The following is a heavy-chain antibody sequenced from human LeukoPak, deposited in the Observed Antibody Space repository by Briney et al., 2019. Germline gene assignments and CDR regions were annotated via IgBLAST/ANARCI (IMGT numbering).Heavy chain of an antibody. V-gene: IGHV4-4*07. CDR1: GGSISSYY. D-gene: IGHD2-2*01. J-gene: IGHJ6*02. CDR2: IYTSGST. Sequence: SETLSLACTVSGGSISSYYWSWIRQPAGKGLEWIGRIYTSGSTDYNPSLKSQVTMSVDTSKNQFSLKLSSVTAADTAVYYCARVMIVPAAMRGYYYFYGMDVWGQGTTVTVSS. CDR3: ARVMIVPAAMRGYYYFYGMDV.